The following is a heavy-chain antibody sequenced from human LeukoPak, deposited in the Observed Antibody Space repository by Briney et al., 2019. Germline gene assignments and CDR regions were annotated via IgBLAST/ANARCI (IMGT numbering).Heavy chain of an antibody. CDR2: IYYSGST. CDR1: GVSVSSGSYY. V-gene: IGHV4-61*01. CDR3: ARDCSSTSCYTFGAFDI. Sequence: PSETLSLTCTVSGVSVSSGSYYWSWMRQPPGKGLEGIGYIYYSGSTNYNPSLKSRVTISVDTSKNQFSLKLSSVTAADTAVYYCARDCSSTSCYTFGAFDIWGQGTMVTVSS. J-gene: IGHJ3*02. D-gene: IGHD2-2*02.